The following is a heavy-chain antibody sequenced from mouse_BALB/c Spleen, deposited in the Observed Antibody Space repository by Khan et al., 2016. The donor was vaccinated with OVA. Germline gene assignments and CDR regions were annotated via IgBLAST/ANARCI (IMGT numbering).Heavy chain of an antibody. Sequence: QVQLKQSGAELVRPGVSVKLSCKGSGYTFTDFAMHWVKQSHAKSLEWIGVISTYYGDATYNQKFKGKATMTVDKSSSTAYMELARLTSDDSAIXYLAGGSGNSRFAYWGQGTLVTVSA. V-gene: IGHV1S137*01. J-gene: IGHJ3*01. CDR3: AGGSGNSRFAY. CDR2: ISTYYGDA. CDR1: GYTFTDFA. D-gene: IGHD1-3*01.